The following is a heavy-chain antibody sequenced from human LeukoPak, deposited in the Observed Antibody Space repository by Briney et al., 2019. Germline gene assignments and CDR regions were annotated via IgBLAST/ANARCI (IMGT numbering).Heavy chain of an antibody. CDR3: AREAHFCSGGSCSNY. CDR2: ISAYNGNT. V-gene: IGHV1-18*01. Sequence: ASVKVSCKAPGYTFTSYGISWVRQAPGQGLEWMGWISAYNGNTNYAQKLQGRVTMTTDTSTSTAYMELRSLRSDDTAVYYCAREAHFCSGGSCSNYWGQGTLVTVSS. D-gene: IGHD2-15*01. CDR1: GYTFTSYG. J-gene: IGHJ4*02.